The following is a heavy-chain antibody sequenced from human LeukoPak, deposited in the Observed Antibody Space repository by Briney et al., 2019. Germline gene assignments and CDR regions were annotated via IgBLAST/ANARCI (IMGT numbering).Heavy chain of an antibody. Sequence: GGSLRLSCTTSGFTFGDYAMNWVRQAPGEGLEWVGFIRGKAAGGTTDYAASVKGRFTISGDDSKSIAYLQMNSLRTEDTAVYCCSRGLVRGVMNYWGQGTLVTVSS. CDR3: SRGLVRGVMNY. J-gene: IGHJ4*02. CDR1: GFTFGDYA. D-gene: IGHD3-10*02. V-gene: IGHV3-49*04. CDR2: IRGKAAGGTT.